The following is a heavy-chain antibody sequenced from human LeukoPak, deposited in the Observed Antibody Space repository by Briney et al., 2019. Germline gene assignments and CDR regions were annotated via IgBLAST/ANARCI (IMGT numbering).Heavy chain of an antibody. CDR2: IKQDGSEK. V-gene: IGHV3-7*01. CDR3: ASSGYSGYDSYY. CDR1: GFTFSSYW. D-gene: IGHD5-12*01. J-gene: IGHJ4*02. Sequence: PGGSLRLSCAASGFTFSSYWMSWVRQAPGKGLEWVANIKQDGSEKYYVDSVKGRFTISRDNAKNSLYLQMNSLKAEDTAVYYCASSGYSGYDSYYWGLGTLVTVSS.